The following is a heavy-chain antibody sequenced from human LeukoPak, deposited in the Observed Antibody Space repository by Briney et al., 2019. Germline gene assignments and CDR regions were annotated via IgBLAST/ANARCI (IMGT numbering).Heavy chain of an antibody. V-gene: IGHV1-69*05. CDR2: IIPIFGTA. CDR1: GGTFSSYA. Sequence: SAKVSCKASGGTFSSYAISWVRQAPGQGLEWMGGIIPIFGTANYAQKFQGRVTITTDESTSTAYMELSSLRSEDTAVYYCASLPGGDSSGYNNWFDPWGQGTLVTVSS. J-gene: IGHJ5*02. CDR3: ASLPGGDSSGYNNWFDP. D-gene: IGHD3-22*01.